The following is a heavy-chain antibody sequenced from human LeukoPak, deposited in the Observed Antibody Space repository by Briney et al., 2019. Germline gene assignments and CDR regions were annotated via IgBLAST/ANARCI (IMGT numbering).Heavy chain of an antibody. CDR1: GFTFDDYA. CDR3: VRDNGGEHL. J-gene: IGHJ4*02. Sequence: PGRSLRLSCAASGFTFDDYAMHWVRQAPGKGLEWVSGITWNSGYIGYADSVKGRFTISRDNAKNTLYLQMNSLRDDDTAVYYCVRDNGGEHLWGQGTLVTVSS. CDR2: ITWNSGYI. D-gene: IGHD3-16*01. V-gene: IGHV3-9*01.